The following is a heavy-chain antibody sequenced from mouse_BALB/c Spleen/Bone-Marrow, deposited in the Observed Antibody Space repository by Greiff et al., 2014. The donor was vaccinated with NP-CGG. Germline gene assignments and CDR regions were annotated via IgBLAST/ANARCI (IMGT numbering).Heavy chain of an antibody. CDR1: SYTFTDYA. D-gene: IGHD2-4*01. CDR3: ARGDYDYAMDY. V-gene: IGHV1-67*01. CDR2: ISTYYGNT. Sequence: QVQLQQPGPELVRPAVSVSLTCKVSSYTFTDYAMHWVKQRHAKSLEWIGVISTYYGNTNYNQNFKGKATITVDKSSSTAYMELARLTSEDSAVYYCARGDYDYAMDYWGQGTSVTVSS. J-gene: IGHJ4*01.